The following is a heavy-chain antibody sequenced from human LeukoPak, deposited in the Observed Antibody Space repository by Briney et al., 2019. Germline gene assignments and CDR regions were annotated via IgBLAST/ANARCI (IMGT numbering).Heavy chain of an antibody. CDR3: ARNFGGGDRSGPFY. CDR2: INWNGGST. Sequence: GGSLRLSCAVSRFTFNDYGMSWVRQAPGKGLEWVSGINWNGGSTAYADSVRGRFTISRDNAKNSLYLQMNSLRAEDTAFYYCARNFGGGDRSGPFYWGQGTLVTVSS. CDR1: RFTFNDYG. J-gene: IGHJ4*02. V-gene: IGHV3-20*04. D-gene: IGHD3-22*01.